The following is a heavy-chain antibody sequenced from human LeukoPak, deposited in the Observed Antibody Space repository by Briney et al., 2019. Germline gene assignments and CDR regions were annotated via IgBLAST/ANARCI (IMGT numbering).Heavy chain of an antibody. V-gene: IGHV4-34*01. CDR3: ARGNPSSGDGSDI. J-gene: IGHJ3*02. CDR1: GGSFSGYY. CDR2: INHSGST. D-gene: IGHD6-19*01. Sequence: SETLSLTCAVYGGSFSGYYWSWIRQPPGKGLEWIGEINHSGSTNYNPSLKSRVTISVDTSKNQFSLKLSSVTASDTAVYYCARGNPSSGDGSDIWGQGTMVTVSS.